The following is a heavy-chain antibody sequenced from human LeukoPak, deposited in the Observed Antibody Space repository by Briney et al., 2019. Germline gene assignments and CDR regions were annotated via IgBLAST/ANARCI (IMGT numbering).Heavy chain of an antibody. Sequence: GGSLRLSCAASGFTFSSYGMHWVRQAPGKGLEWVAVISYDGSNKYYADSVKGRFTISRDNAKNSLYLQMNSLRAEDTAVYYCAREITYYYDSSGYYYPYYYYGMDVWGQGTTVTVSS. D-gene: IGHD3-22*01. CDR2: ISYDGSNK. CDR3: AREITYYYDSSGYYYPYYYYGMDV. J-gene: IGHJ6*02. V-gene: IGHV3-30*03. CDR1: GFTFSSYG.